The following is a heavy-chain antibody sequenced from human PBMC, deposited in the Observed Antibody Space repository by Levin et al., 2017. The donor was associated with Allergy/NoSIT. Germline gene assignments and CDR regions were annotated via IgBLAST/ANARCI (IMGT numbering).Heavy chain of an antibody. CDR3: VVVYDY. CDR2: IRQDGSEI. V-gene: IGHV3-7*02. Sequence: SCAASGFTFSDYWMNWVRQAPGKGLEWVANIRQDGSEINYADSVKGRFTISRDNAKNSLYLQMNSLRAEDTAVYYCVVVYDYWGQGTLVTVSS. J-gene: IGHJ4*02. D-gene: IGHD2-8*02. CDR1: GFTFSDYW.